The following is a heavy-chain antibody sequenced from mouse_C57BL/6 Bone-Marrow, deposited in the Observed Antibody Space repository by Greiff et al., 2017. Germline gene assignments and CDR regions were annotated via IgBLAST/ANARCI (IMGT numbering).Heavy chain of an antibody. CDR1: GFTFSDYG. D-gene: IGHD2-4*01. J-gene: IGHJ2*01. CDR3: ARLGYDYDD. Sequence: EVQGVESGGGLEKPGGSLKLSCAASGFTFSDYGMHWVRQAPEKGLEWVAYISSGSSTIYYADTVKGRFTISRDNAKNTLFLQMTSLRSEDTAMYYCARLGYDYDDWGQGTTLTVSS. CDR2: ISSGSSTI. V-gene: IGHV5-17*01.